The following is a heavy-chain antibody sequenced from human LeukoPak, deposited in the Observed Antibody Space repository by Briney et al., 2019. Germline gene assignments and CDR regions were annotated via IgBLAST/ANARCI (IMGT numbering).Heavy chain of an antibody. CDR1: GFTFSSYS. Sequence: GGSLRLSCAASGFTFSSYSMNWVRQAPGKGREGVSSISSSSRYIYYADSVKGRFTISRDNAKNSLYLQMNSLRAEDTAVYYCARAPGVYCSSTSCLYYFDYWGQGTLVTVSS. J-gene: IGHJ4*02. V-gene: IGHV3-21*01. D-gene: IGHD2-2*01. CDR3: ARAPGVYCSSTSCLYYFDY. CDR2: ISSSSRYI.